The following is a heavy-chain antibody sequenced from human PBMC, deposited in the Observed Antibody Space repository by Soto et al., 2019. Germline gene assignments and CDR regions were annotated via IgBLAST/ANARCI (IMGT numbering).Heavy chain of an antibody. Sequence: QVQLVQSGAEVKKPGASVKVSCTASGYTFTSYGISWVRQAPGQGLEWMGWISAYNGNTNYAQKLQGRVTMTTDTSTSTAYMELRRLRSDDTAVYYCARDSSGWYLYYYGMDVWGKGPTVTVSS. D-gene: IGHD6-19*01. V-gene: IGHV1-18*01. CDR2: ISAYNGNT. CDR3: ARDSSGWYLYYYGMDV. J-gene: IGHJ6*04. CDR1: GYTFTSYG.